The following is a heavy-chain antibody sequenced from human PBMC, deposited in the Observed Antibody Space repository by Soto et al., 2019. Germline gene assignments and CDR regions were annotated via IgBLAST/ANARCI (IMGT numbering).Heavy chain of an antibody. Sequence: GESLKSSGKGSGYSFTSYCIGWVLQMPGKGLEWMGIIYPGDSDTRYSPSFQGQVTISADKSISTAYLQWSSLKASDTAMYYCARLGLRAMVNLPPYYFDYWGQGTLVTVSS. V-gene: IGHV5-51*01. CDR2: IYPGDSDT. CDR1: GYSFTSYC. J-gene: IGHJ4*02. CDR3: ARLGLRAMVNLPPYYFDY. D-gene: IGHD5-18*01.